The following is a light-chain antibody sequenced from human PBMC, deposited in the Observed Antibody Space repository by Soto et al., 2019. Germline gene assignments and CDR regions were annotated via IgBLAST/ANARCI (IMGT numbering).Light chain of an antibody. CDR1: DSDIGNYIY. V-gene: IGLV2-11*01. CDR3: QSYDNSLSGSWV. J-gene: IGLJ3*02. CDR2: DVT. Sequence: QSALTQPRSVSGSPGQSVTISCTGSDSDIGNYIYVSWYQVHPGKAPKLIIYDVTKRPSGVPDRFSGSKSGTSASLAINGLQAEDEAHYYCQSYDNSLSGSWVFGGGTQLTVL.